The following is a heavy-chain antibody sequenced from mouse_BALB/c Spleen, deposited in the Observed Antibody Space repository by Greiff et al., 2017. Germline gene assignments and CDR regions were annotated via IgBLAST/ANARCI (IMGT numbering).Heavy chain of an antibody. V-gene: IGHV14-3*02. D-gene: IGHD1-2*01. J-gene: IGHJ3*01. CDR3: AEGYYGSWFAY. CDR2: IDPANGNT. CDR1: GFNIKDTY. Sequence: EVQLQQSGAELVKPGASVKLSCTASGFNIKDTYMHWVKQRPEQGLEWIGRIDPANGNTKYDPKFQGKATITADTSSNTAYLQLSSLTSEDTAVYYCAEGYYGSWFAYWGQGTLVTVSA.